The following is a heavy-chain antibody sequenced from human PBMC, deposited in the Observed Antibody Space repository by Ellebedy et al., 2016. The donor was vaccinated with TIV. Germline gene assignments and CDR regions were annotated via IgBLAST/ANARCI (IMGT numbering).Heavy chain of an antibody. J-gene: IGHJ4*02. V-gene: IGHV3-33*03. CDR2: IWYDGSNK. Sequence: PGGSLRLSCAASGFTFNNYAMHWVRQAPGKGLEWVAVIWYDGSNKYYVDSVKGRFTVARDNAKNSLYLQMSSLRAEDTAVYYCAKIPVAYNWNYADDYWGQGALVTVSS. CDR3: AKIPVAYNWNYADDY. CDR1: GFTFNNYA. D-gene: IGHD1-7*01.